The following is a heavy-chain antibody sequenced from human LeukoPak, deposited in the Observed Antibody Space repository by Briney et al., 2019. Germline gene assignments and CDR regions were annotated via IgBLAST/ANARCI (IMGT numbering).Heavy chain of an antibody. CDR3: ARDIILTYFDY. CDR1: GFTLSDYY. Sequence: PGGSLRLSCAASGFTLSDYYMSWIRQAPGKGLEWVSYISSSSSSYTNSADSVKGRFTISRDNAKKSLYLQMNSLRAEDTAVYYCARDIILTYFDYWGQGTLVTVSS. J-gene: IGHJ4*02. V-gene: IGHV3-11*06. CDR2: ISSSSSSYT.